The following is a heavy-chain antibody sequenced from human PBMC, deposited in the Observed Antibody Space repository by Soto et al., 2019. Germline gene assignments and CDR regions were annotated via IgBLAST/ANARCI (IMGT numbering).Heavy chain of an antibody. J-gene: IGHJ4*02. CDR1: GFTFSSYS. V-gene: IGHV3-21*01. D-gene: IGHD6-13*01. CDR3: ASLRYSSSWYYDY. Sequence: GGSLRLSCAASGFTFSSYSMNWVRQAPGKGLEWVSSISSSSSYIYYADSVKGRFTISRDNAKNSLYLQMNSLRAEDTAVYYCASLRYSSSWYYDYWGQGTLVTVSS. CDR2: ISSSSSYI.